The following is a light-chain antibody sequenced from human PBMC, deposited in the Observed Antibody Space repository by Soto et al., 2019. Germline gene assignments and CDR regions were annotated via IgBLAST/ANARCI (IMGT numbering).Light chain of an antibody. Sequence: EIVLTQSPGTRSLSPGDRATLSCRASQSVSSSYLAWYQQKPGQAPRLLIYGASSRATGIPDRFSGSGSGTALTLTLSRLAPEDFAVYYCQQSGSSPWTFGQGTKGAIK. J-gene: IGKJ1*01. CDR3: QQSGSSPWT. V-gene: IGKV3-20*01. CDR1: QSVSSSY. CDR2: GAS.